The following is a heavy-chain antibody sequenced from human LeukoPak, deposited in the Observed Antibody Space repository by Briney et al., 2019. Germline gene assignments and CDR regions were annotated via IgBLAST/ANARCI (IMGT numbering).Heavy chain of an antibody. CDR2: IFYTGNT. V-gene: IGHV4-39*07. D-gene: IGHD3-22*01. Sequence: SETLSLTCTVSGGSISSSTFYWGWIRQPPGKGLEWIGTIFYTGNTYYNPSLKSRLTISVDTSKNQFSLKLSSVTAADTAVYYCAREFYYDSSFSFDIWGQGTMVTVSS. J-gene: IGHJ3*02. CDR3: AREFYYDSSFSFDI. CDR1: GGSISSSTFY.